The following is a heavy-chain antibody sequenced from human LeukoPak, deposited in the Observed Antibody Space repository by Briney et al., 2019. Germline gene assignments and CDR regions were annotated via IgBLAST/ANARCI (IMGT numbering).Heavy chain of an antibody. CDR3: ARGRSTGYPYYFEY. CDR1: GYTFTSYD. D-gene: IGHD5-12*01. CDR2: MNPNSGST. J-gene: IGHJ4*02. V-gene: IGHV1-8*03. Sequence: ASGKVSCKASGYTFTSYDINWVRQATGQGREWMGWMNPNSGSTGYAQKFQGRVTITRNTSISTAYMELSGLRSEDTAVYYCARGRSTGYPYYFEYWGQGTLVTVSS.